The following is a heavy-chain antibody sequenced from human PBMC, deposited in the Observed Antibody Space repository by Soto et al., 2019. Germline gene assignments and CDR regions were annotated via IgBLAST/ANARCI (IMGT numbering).Heavy chain of an antibody. D-gene: IGHD6-19*01. J-gene: IGHJ6*03. CDR2: IYYSGST. CDR1: GGSISSSSYY. Sequence: QLQLQESGPGLVKPSETLSLTCTVSGGSISSSSYYWGWIRQPPGKGLEWIGSIYYSGSTYYNPSLKSRATISVDTSKNQFSLKLSSVTAADTAVYYCARDLVAAWYYYMDVWGKGTTVTVSS. V-gene: IGHV4-39*01. CDR3: ARDLVAAWYYYMDV.